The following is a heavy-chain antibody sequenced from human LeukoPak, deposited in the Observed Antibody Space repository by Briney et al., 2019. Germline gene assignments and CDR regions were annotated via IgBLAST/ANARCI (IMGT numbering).Heavy chain of an antibody. D-gene: IGHD3-22*01. CDR3: ARAAVGYYY. CDR1: GFTFRSYW. V-gene: IGHV3-74*01. CDR2: INSDGSST. Sequence: GGSLRLSCAASGFTFRSYWWHWVRQAPGKGLVWVSRINSDGSSTSYADSVKGRFTISRDNAKNTVYLQMNSLRAEDTAVYYCARAAVGYYYWGQGTLVTVSS. J-gene: IGHJ4*02.